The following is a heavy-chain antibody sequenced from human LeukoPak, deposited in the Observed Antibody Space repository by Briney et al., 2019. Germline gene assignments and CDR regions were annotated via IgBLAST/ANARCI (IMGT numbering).Heavy chain of an antibody. V-gene: IGHV1-46*01. J-gene: IGHJ4*02. Sequence: ASVKVSCKASGYTFTSYYMHWVRQAPGQGLEWMGIINPSGGSTSYAQKFQGRVTMTMDMSTSTVYMELSSLRSEDTAVYYCASDDYGDYSFDYWGQGTLVTVSS. D-gene: IGHD4-17*01. CDR1: GYTFTSYY. CDR2: INPSGGST. CDR3: ASDDYGDYSFDY.